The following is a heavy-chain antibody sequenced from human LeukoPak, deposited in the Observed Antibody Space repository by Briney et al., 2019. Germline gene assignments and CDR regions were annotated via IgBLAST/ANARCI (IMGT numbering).Heavy chain of an antibody. V-gene: IGHV4-59*01. J-gene: IGHJ4*02. CDR2: IYYSGST. Sequence: PSETLSLTCTVSGGSISSYYWSWIRQPPGKGLEWIGYIYYSGSTNYNPSLKSRVTISVDTSKNQFSLKLSSVTAADTAVYYCARVKYSSGWYRGHYFDYWGQGTLVTVSS. CDR3: ARVKYSSGWYRGHYFDY. D-gene: IGHD6-19*01. CDR1: GGSISSYY.